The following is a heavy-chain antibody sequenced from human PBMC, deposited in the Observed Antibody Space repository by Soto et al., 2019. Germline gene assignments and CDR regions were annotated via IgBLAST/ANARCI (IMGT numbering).Heavy chain of an antibody. CDR1: GYTFADYY. Sequence: ASVKVSCKTSGYTFADYYIHWVRQAPGQGLEWVGWITPSRGVPNYAPNFRGRVVMTRDTSITTTYMSLTRLSPDDTAIYYCARGARSTVTRYGLDVWGQGTTVTVSS. CDR3: ARGARSTVTRYGLDV. CDR2: ITPSRGVP. J-gene: IGHJ6*02. V-gene: IGHV1-2*07. D-gene: IGHD1-26*01.